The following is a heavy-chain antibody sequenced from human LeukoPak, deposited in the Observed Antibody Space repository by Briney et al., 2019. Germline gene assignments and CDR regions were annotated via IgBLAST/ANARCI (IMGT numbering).Heavy chain of an antibody. CDR2: IYYSGSN. CDR3: ARSVSYYDSSGYLDY. Sequence: SETLSLTCTVYGGSVSSGSYYWSWIRQPPGKGLEWIGYIYYSGSNNYNPSLKSRVTISVDTSKNQFSLKLSSVTAADTAVYYCARSVSYYDSSGYLDYWGQGTLVTVSS. CDR1: GGSVSSGSYY. V-gene: IGHV4-61*01. J-gene: IGHJ4*02. D-gene: IGHD3-22*01.